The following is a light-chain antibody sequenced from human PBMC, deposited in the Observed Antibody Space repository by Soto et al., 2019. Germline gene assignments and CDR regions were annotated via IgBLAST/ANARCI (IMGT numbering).Light chain of an antibody. V-gene: IGLV1-47*01. Sequence: QSVLTQPPSASGTPGQRVTISCSGSSSNIGSNYVYWYQQLPGTAPKLLIYRNNQRPSGVPDRFSGSKSGTSASLAISGLRSEDEDDYYCAAWDDSLSGPNWVFGGGTKVTVL. CDR3: AAWDDSLSGPNWV. CDR2: RNN. J-gene: IGLJ3*02. CDR1: SSNIGSNY.